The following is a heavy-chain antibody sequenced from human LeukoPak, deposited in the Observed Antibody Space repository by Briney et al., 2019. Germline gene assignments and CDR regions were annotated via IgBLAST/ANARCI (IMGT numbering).Heavy chain of an antibody. CDR3: ARDPFGEPMGH. J-gene: IGHJ4*02. Sequence: GGSLRLSCAASGFTFSSYSMNWVRQAPGKGLEWVSYISSSSSTIYYADSVKGRFTISRDNAKNSLYLQMNSLRAEDTAVYYCARDPFGEPMGHWGQGTLVTVSS. CDR1: GFTFSSYS. D-gene: IGHD3-16*01. V-gene: IGHV3-48*01. CDR2: ISSSSSTI.